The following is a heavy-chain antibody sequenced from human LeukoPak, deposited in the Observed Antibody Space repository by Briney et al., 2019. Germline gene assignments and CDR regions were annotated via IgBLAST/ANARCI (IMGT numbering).Heavy chain of an antibody. J-gene: IGHJ4*02. CDR1: GYTFTTYA. D-gene: IGHD6-13*01. CDR3: ARDVGYTSSSYFDY. Sequence: ASVKVSCKASGYTFTTYAMHWVRQSPGQRLEWMGWINAGNGNTKYSQKFQDRVTITRDTSASTAYMELSSLRSEDTAVYYCARDVGYTSSSYFDYWGQGTLVTVSS. V-gene: IGHV1-3*01. CDR2: INAGNGNT.